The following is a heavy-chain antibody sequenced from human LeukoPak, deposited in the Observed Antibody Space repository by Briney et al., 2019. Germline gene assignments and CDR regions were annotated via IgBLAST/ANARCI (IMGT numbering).Heavy chain of an antibody. CDR1: GYSFTSYW. D-gene: IGHD1-1*01. J-gene: IGHJ4*02. Sequence: GESLQISCKGSGYSFTSYWIGWVRQLPGKGLEWMGIIYPGDSDTRYSPSFQGQVTISADKSISAAYLQWSSLKASDTAMYYCAGVRTGTTDYYFDYWGQGTLVTVSS. CDR3: AGVRTGTTDYYFDY. V-gene: IGHV5-51*01. CDR2: IYPGDSDT.